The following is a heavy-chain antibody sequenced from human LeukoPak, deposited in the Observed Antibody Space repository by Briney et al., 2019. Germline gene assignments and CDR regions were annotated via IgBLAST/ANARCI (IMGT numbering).Heavy chain of an antibody. V-gene: IGHV3-23*01. Sequence: GGSLRLSCAASGFTFSSYAMSWVRQAPGKGLEWVSAISGSGGSTYYADSVKGRFTISRDNSKNTLYLQMNSLRAEDTAVYYCAKFRSPRNLWFGVFDYWGQGTLVTVSS. CDR2: ISGSGGST. CDR1: GFTFSSYA. J-gene: IGHJ4*02. D-gene: IGHD3-10*01. CDR3: AKFRSPRNLWFGVFDY.